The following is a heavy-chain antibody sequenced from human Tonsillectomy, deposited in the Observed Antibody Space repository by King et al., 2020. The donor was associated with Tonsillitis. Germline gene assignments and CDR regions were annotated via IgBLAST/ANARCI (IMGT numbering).Heavy chain of an antibody. D-gene: IGHD5-24*01. Sequence: QLVQSGAEVKKPGSSVKVSCKASGGTFSSYAISWVRQAPGQGLEWMGRIIPILGIANYAQKFQDRVTITADKSTSTAYMELSSLRSEDTAVYYCARSRDGYNYFDYWGQGTLVTVSS. V-gene: IGHV1-69*04. CDR3: ARSRDGYNYFDY. CDR2: IIPILGIA. CDR1: GGTFSSYA. J-gene: IGHJ4*02.